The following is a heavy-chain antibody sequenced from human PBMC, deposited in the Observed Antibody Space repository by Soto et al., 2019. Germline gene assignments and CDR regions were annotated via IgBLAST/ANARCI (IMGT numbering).Heavy chain of an antibody. J-gene: IGHJ6*01. Sequence: QFQLVQSGAEVKKPGSSVKVSCKASGYNFTRFGISWVRQAPGHGLEWMGWMGAHSGHTRQAQKFQGRLTMTTDATMNTAYIERRSVTYDDTALYYCGREGPQLDQEDYYQVTGMDVWGQGTTVIVS. V-gene: IGHV1-18*01. CDR1: GYNFTRFG. CDR3: GREGPQLDQEDYYQVTGMDV. CDR2: MGAHSGHT. D-gene: IGHD1-1*01.